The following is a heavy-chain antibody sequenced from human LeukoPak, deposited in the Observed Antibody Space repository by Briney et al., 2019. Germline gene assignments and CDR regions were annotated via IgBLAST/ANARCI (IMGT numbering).Heavy chain of an antibody. J-gene: IGHJ4*02. CDR3: ARLGIVGATNY. CDR1: GGSFSGYY. CDR2: INHSGST. V-gene: IGHV4-34*01. D-gene: IGHD1-26*01. Sequence: SETLSLTCAVYGGSFSGYYWSWIRQPPGKGLEWIGEINHSGSTNYNPSLKSRVTISVDKSKNQLSLKLSSVTAAHTAVYYCARLGIVGATNYWGQGTLVTVSS.